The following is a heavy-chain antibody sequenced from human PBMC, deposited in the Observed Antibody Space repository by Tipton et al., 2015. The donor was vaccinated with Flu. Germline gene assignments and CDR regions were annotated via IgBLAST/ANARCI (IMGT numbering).Heavy chain of an antibody. CDR3: ARHEGYWYFDL. Sequence: TLSLTCAVSTGSISGYYWSWLRQPPGKGLEWIAYVYYTGSTNYNSSLKSRVNVSVDTSKNQFSLKLASVTAADTAVYYCARHEGYWYFDLWGRGTLVTVSS. CDR1: TGSISGYY. J-gene: IGHJ2*01. CDR2: VYYTGST. V-gene: IGHV4-59*08.